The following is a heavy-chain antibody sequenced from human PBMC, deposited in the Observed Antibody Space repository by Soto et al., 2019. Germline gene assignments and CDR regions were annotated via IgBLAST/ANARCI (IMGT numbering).Heavy chain of an antibody. Sequence: PGGSLRLSCAASGFTFSSYAMSWVRQAPGKGLEWVSAISGSGGNTKYAESVKGRFTIFRDNSKNTLYLQMNCLRSEDTAVYYCAKSPKYTSDIWGQGTMVTVSS. J-gene: IGHJ3*02. CDR1: GFTFSSYA. D-gene: IGHD5-18*01. CDR3: AKSPKYTSDI. CDR2: ISGSGGNT. V-gene: IGHV3-23*01.